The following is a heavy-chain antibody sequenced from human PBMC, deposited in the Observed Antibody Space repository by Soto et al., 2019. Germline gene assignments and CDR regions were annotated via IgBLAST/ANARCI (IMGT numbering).Heavy chain of an antibody. CDR3: ARGVAAEVYEPYYYYGMDV. CDR2: INHSGST. J-gene: IGHJ6*02. Sequence: SETLSLTCTVSGGSISSSSYYWGWIRQPPGKGLEWIGSINHSGSTNYNPSLKSRVTISVDTSKNQFSLKLSSVTAADTAVYYCARGVAAEVYEPYYYYGMDVWGQGTTVTVSS. D-gene: IGHD6-13*01. V-gene: IGHV4-39*07. CDR1: GGSISSSSYY.